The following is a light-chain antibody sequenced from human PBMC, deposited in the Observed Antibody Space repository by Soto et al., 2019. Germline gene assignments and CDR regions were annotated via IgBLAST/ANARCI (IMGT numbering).Light chain of an antibody. V-gene: IGKV1-39*01. Sequence: DIQMTQSPSSLSASVGDRVTITCRATQSISIYLNWYQQKPGKAPNLLIYAASNLQSGVPSRFSGSGSGTDFTLTISSLQPEDFATYHCQHSYSHPLTFGGGTKVEIK. J-gene: IGKJ4*01. CDR3: QHSYSHPLT. CDR2: AAS. CDR1: QSISIY.